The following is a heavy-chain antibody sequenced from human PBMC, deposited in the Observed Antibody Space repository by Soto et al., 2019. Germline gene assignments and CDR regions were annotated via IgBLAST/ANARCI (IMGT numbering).Heavy chain of an antibody. Sequence: EVQLLESGGDLVQPGGSLRLSCVASGFTFSDYVMSWVRQVPGKGLEWVSSISDGGERTDYRDSVRGRFTISRDNDRFTHHMQMNSLRVDDTAIYFCARDRSTDFGLDVWGQGTTVTVSS. CDR2: ISDGGERT. V-gene: IGHV3-23*01. D-gene: IGHD3-3*01. CDR3: ARDRSTDFGLDV. CDR1: GFTFSDYV. J-gene: IGHJ6*02.